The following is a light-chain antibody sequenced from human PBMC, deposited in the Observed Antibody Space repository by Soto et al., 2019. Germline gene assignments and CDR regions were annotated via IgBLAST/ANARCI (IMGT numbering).Light chain of an antibody. J-gene: IGLJ1*01. V-gene: IGLV2-14*01. CDR2: DVS. CDR3: SSYTSSTLYV. Sequence: QSVLTQPASVSGSPGQSITISCTGTSSDVGGYNSVSWYQQHPGKAPKLMIYDVSNRPSGVSNRFSGSKSGNTASLTISGLQAEDEADYYCSSYTSSTLYVFGTGTKLTVL. CDR1: SSDVGGYNS.